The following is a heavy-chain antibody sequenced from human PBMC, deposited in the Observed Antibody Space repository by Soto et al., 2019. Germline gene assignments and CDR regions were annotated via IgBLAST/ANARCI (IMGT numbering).Heavy chain of an antibody. CDR3: ASLCVDTAIVGLDY. D-gene: IGHD5-18*01. CDR2: ISAYNGNT. V-gene: IGHV1-18*04. CDR1: GYTFTSYG. Sequence: ASVKVSCKASGYTFTSYGISWVRQAPGQGLEWMGWISAYNGNTNYAQKLQGRVTMTTDTSTSTAYMELRSLRSDDTAVYYRASLCVDTAIVGLDYWGQGTLVTVSS. J-gene: IGHJ4*02.